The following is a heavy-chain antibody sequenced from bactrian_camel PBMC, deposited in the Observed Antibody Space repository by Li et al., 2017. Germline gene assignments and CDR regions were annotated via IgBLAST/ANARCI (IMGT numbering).Heavy chain of an antibody. CDR3: AASRFPFGSSRCSLEHATFYY. CDR2: MDSLGNP. J-gene: IGHJ4*01. V-gene: IGHV3S53*01. CDR1: GYMYSSSQY. D-gene: IGHD6*01. Sequence: HVQLVESGGGSVQAGGSLRLTCVASGYMYSSSQYMGWLRQAPGKEREGVAHMDSLGNPSYADSVKGRFTISKDNGKNTLYLQMNSLKPEDTATYYCAASRFPFGSSRCSLEHATFYYWGQGTQVTVS.